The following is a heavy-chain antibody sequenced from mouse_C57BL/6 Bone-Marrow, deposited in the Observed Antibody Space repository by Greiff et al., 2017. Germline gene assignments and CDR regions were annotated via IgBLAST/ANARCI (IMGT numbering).Heavy chain of an antibody. J-gene: IGHJ3*01. Sequence: QVQLQQPGAELVRPGTSVKLSCKASGYTFTSYWMHWVKQRPGQGLEWIGVIDPSDSYTNYNQKFKGKATLTVDTSSSTAYMQLSSLPSEDSAVYYCAGWGSGYLAWFAYWGQGTLVTVSA. V-gene: IGHV1-59*01. CDR1: GYTFTSYW. D-gene: IGHD3-2*02. CDR3: AGWGSGYLAWFAY. CDR2: IDPSDSYT.